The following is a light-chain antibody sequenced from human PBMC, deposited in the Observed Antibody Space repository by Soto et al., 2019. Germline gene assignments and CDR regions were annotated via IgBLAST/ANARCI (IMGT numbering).Light chain of an antibody. CDR2: AAS. Sequence: EILLTQSPSTLSLSPGEGVTLSCRASQSVTVNSLAWYQHKPGQAPRLLIYAASTRDTAVPDRFTGSGSGTDFALTISRLEPEDFDVYYCQQYGDSPLTFGPGTKVDLK. CDR1: QSVTVNS. CDR3: QQYGDSPLT. J-gene: IGKJ3*01. V-gene: IGKV3-20*01.